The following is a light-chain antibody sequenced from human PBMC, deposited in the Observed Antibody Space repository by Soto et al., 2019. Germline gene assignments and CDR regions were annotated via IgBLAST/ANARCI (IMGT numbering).Light chain of an antibody. CDR2: KAS. V-gene: IGKV1-5*03. J-gene: IGKJ1*01. CDR1: QSIGSW. Sequence: DIQMTQSPSTLSASVGDRVTITCRASQSIGSWLAWYQQKPRKAPKLLLYKASSLESGVPSRFGGSGSGTEFILTISSLQPDDFATYYCQQYNTYSSFGQGTKVEIK. CDR3: QQYNTYSS.